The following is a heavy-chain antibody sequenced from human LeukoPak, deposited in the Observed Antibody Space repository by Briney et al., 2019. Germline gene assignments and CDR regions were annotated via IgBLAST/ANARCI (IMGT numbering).Heavy chain of an antibody. Sequence: ASVKVSCKASGYTFNSNGISWVRQAPGQGLEWMGWISAYNGNTNYAQKLQGRVTMTTDTSTSTAYMELRSLRSDDTAVYYCARSGLAGQVLYYYYMDVWGQGTLVTVSS. D-gene: IGHD3-10*01. CDR1: GYTFNSNG. J-gene: IGHJ6*03. CDR3: ARSGLAGQVLYYYYMDV. CDR2: ISAYNGNT. V-gene: IGHV1-18*01.